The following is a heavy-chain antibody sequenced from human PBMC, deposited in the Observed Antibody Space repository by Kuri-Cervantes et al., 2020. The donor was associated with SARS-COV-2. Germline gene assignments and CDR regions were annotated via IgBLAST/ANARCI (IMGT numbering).Heavy chain of an antibody. CDR1: GFTFSSYA. CDR3: AKVNGLLGSAWYGRAHFDY. CDR2: ISVSGGDK. Sequence: GESLKISCAASGFTFSSYAMRWVRQAPGKGLEWVSDISVSGGDKHYADSVRGRFTISRDNSKNTLYLQVNSLRAEDTAVYFCAKVNGLLGSAWYGRAHFDYWGQGTLVTVSS. D-gene: IGHD6-19*01. V-gene: IGHV3-23*01. J-gene: IGHJ4*02.